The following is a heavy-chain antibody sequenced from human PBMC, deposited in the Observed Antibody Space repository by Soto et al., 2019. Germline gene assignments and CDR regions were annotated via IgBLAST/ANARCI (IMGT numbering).Heavy chain of an antibody. CDR2: INPNSGGT. Sequence: GASVKVSCKASGYTFTDYYIHWERQAPGQGLEWMGWINPNSGGTNFAQNSQGWVTMTRDTSISTAYTELSRLTSDDTAVYYCAGHHDVFESGPDFWGQGTLVTVSS. V-gene: IGHV1-2*04. CDR1: GYTFTDYY. D-gene: IGHD3-10*02. J-gene: IGHJ4*02. CDR3: AGHHDVFESGPDF.